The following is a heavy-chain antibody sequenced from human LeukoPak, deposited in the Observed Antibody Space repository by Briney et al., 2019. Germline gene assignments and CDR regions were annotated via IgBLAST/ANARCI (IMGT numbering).Heavy chain of an antibody. D-gene: IGHD3-10*01. Sequence: PGGSLRLSCAASGFTVSSNYMSWVRQPPGKGLEWIGSIYYSGSTYYNPSLKSRVTISVDTSKNQFSLKPSSVTAADTAVYYCARHVIGESAQYYFDYWGQGTLVTVSS. CDR1: GFTVSSNY. CDR3: ARHVIGESAQYYFDY. CDR2: IYYSGST. J-gene: IGHJ4*02. V-gene: IGHV4-39*01.